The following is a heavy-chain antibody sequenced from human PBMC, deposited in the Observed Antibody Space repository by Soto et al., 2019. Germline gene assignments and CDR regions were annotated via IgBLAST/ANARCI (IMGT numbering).Heavy chain of an antibody. J-gene: IGHJ4*02. V-gene: IGHV1-69*06. Sequence: QVQLVQSGAEVKKPGSSVKVSCKASGDTFSSYAFSWVRQAPGQGLEWMGGIIPIFGTANYAQEFQGRVTITADKSTSTAYMELRRLRSEDTAVYYCARAGYCSGSSCYWFDYWGQGTLVTASS. CDR2: IIPIFGTA. CDR3: ARAGYCSGSSCYWFDY. CDR1: GDTFSSYA. D-gene: IGHD2-15*01.